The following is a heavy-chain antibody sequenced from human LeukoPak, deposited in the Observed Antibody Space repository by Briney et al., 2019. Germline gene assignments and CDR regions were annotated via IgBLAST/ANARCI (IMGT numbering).Heavy chain of an antibody. CDR1: GYAFTSYG. J-gene: IGHJ4*02. CDR2: ISAYNGNT. D-gene: IGHD3-22*01. CDR3: ARGGYYYDSSGYLNYFDY. Sequence: GASVKVSCKASGYAFTSYGINWVRQAPGHGLEWMGWISAYNGNTNYAQKLQGRVTMTTDTSTSTAYMELRSLRSDDTAVYYCARGGYYYDSSGYLNYFDYWGQGTLVTVSP. V-gene: IGHV1-18*01.